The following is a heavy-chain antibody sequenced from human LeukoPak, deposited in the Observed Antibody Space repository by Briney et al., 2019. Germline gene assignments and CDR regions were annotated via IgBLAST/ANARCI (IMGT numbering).Heavy chain of an antibody. CDR1: GGSFSGYY. Sequence: SETLSLTCAVYGGSFSGYYWSWLRQPPGKGLEWIGEINHSGSTNYNPSLKSRVTISVDTSKNQFSLKLSSVTAADTAVYYCARHVKYYYGSGTNWFDPWGQGTLVTVSS. CDR3: ARHVKYYYGSGTNWFDP. V-gene: IGHV4-34*01. J-gene: IGHJ5*02. CDR2: INHSGST. D-gene: IGHD3-10*01.